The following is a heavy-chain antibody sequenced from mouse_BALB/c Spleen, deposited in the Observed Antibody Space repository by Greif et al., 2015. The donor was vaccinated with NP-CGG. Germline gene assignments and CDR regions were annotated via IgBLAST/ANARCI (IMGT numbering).Heavy chain of an antibody. V-gene: IGHV1S135*01. CDR3: ARSGDGYANFDY. CDR2: IDPFNGGT. Sequence: EVQLQQSGPELMKPGASVKISCKASGYSFTSYYMHWVKQSHGKSLEWIGYIDPFNGGTSYNQKFKGKATLTVDKSSSTAYMHLSSLTSEDSAAYYCARSGDGYANFDYWGQGTTLTVSS. J-gene: IGHJ2*01. D-gene: IGHD2-2*01. CDR1: GYSFTSYY.